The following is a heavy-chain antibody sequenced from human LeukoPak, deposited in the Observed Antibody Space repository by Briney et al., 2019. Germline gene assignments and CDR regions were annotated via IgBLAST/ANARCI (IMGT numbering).Heavy chain of an antibody. D-gene: IGHD1-26*01. CDR1: GFTFSSDA. CDR3: AKGGAQV. V-gene: IGHV3-23*01. CDR2: ISSSGGST. J-gene: IGHJ4*02. Sequence: GGSLRLSCAASGFTFSSDAMRWVRQAPGKGREWVSAISSSGGSTYYADSVRGRFIISRDSSKNTLYLQMNSLRVEDTAVYYCAKGGAQVGGQGTLVTVSS.